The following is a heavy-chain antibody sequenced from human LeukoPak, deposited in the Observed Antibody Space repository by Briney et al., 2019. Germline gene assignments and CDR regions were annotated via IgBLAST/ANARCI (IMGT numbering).Heavy chain of an antibody. V-gene: IGHV4-39*07. CDR1: GGSISSSSYY. Sequence: SETLSLTCTVSGGSISSSSYYWGWLRQPPGKGLEWIGSIYYSGSTYYNPSLKSRVTISVDTSKNQFSLKLSSVTAADTAVYYCARDRSVGAFDIWGQGTMVTVSS. CDR2: IYYSGST. CDR3: ARDRSVGAFDI. D-gene: IGHD3-3*01. J-gene: IGHJ3*02.